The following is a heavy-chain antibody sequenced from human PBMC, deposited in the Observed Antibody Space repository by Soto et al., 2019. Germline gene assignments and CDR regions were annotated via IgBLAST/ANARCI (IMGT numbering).Heavy chain of an antibody. CDR3: AKDCGYSYGYPYYYGMDV. V-gene: IGHV3-23*01. CDR1: GFTFSSYA. CDR2: ISVSGGST. D-gene: IGHD5-18*01. J-gene: IGHJ6*02. Sequence: PXGSLRLTCAASGFTFSSYAMSWVRQAPGKGLDWVSAISVSGGSTYYADSVKGRFTISRDNSKNTLYLQMNSLRAEDTAVYYCAKDCGYSYGYPYYYGMDVWGQGTTVTVSS.